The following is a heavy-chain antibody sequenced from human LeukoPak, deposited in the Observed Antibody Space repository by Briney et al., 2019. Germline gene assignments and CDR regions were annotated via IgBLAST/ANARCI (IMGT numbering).Heavy chain of an antibody. CDR2: ISSSGSTI. Sequence: GGSLRLSCAASGFTFSSYEMNWVRQAPGKGLEWVSYISSSGSTIYYADSVKGRFTISRDNAKNSLYLQMNSLRAEDTAVYYCAKSGDYGDYVSDYWGQGTLVTVSS. D-gene: IGHD4-17*01. J-gene: IGHJ4*02. V-gene: IGHV3-48*03. CDR1: GFTFSSYE. CDR3: AKSGDYGDYVSDY.